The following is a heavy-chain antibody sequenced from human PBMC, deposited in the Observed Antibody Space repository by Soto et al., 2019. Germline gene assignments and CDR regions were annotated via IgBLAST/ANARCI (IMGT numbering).Heavy chain of an antibody. CDR2: ISGSGGST. Sequence: EVQLLESGGGLVQPGGSLRLSCAASGFTFSSYAMSWVRQAPGKGLEWVSAISGSGGSTYYADSVKGRFTISRDNSKNTLYLQMNSLRAEDTAVYYCARADTTTIFGVVITPENYYYYYMDVWGKGTTVTVSS. CDR3: ARADTTTIFGVVITPENYYYYYMDV. CDR1: GFTFSSYA. V-gene: IGHV3-23*01. D-gene: IGHD3-3*01. J-gene: IGHJ6*03.